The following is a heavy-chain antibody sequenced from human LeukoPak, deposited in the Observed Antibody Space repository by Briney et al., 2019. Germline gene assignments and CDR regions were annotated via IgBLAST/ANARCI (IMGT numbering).Heavy chain of an antibody. D-gene: IGHD2-2*01. CDR2: ISSSSSTI. Sequence: PGGSLRLSCAASGFTFSSYSMNWVCRAPGKGLEWVSYISSSSSTIYYADSVKGRFTISRDNAKNSLYLQMNSLRAEDTAVYYCARDRQAAAKGAPYYFDYWGQGTLVTVSS. V-gene: IGHV3-48*01. J-gene: IGHJ4*02. CDR3: ARDRQAAAKGAPYYFDY. CDR1: GFTFSSYS.